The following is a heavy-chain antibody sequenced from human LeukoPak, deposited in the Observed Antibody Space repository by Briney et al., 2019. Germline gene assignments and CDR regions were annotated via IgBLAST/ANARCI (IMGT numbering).Heavy chain of an antibody. CDR2: INHSGST. CDR1: GGSFSGYY. Sequence: SETLSLTCAVYGGSFSGYYWSWIRQPPGKGLEWIGEINHSGSTNYNPSLKSRVTISVDTSKNQFSLKLSSVTAADTAVYYCARLIGYCSSTSCYYYYYGMDVWGQGTTVPSP. J-gene: IGHJ6*02. CDR3: ARLIGYCSSTSCYYYYYGMDV. V-gene: IGHV4-34*01. D-gene: IGHD2-2*01.